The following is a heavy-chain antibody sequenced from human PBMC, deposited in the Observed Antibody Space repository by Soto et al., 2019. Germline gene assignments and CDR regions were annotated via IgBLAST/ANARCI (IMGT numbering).Heavy chain of an antibody. D-gene: IGHD3-3*01. CDR1: GFTFSSYS. CDR3: ARDLVTIFGGVDY. V-gene: IGHV3-21*01. J-gene: IGHJ4*02. CDR2: ISSSSYI. Sequence: GGSLRLSCAASGFTFSSYSMNWVRQAPGKGLEWVSSISSSSYIYYADSVKGRFTISRDNAKNSLYLQMNSLRAEDTAVYYCARDLVTIFGGVDYWGQGSLVTVSS.